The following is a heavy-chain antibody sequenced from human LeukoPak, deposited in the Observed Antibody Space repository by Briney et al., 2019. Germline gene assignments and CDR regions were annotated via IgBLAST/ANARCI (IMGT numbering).Heavy chain of an antibody. V-gene: IGHV3-33*04. J-gene: IGHJ5*02. CDR1: GFSFSTYG. CDR3: ARDLGLRYGSGAYRFDP. D-gene: IGHD3-10*01. CDR2: XXYDGXHX. Sequence: GGSLXLSCAAYGFSFSTYGMXXXXXAPXKRXXXXXXXXYDGXHXYYADSVXGRXXXXXDMSNNTLYLQMNNLRVDDTALYYCARDLGLRYGSGAYRFDPWGQGTQVIVSS.